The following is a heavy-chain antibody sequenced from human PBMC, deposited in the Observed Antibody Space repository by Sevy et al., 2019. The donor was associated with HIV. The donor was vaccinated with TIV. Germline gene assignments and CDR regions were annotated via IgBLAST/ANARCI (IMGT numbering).Heavy chain of an antibody. D-gene: IGHD4-17*01. CDR3: ARDPKANTGFDP. Sequence: SDTLSLTCTVSGGSISSYYWSWIRQPPGKGLEWIGYIYYSGSTNYNPSLRSRVTISVDTSKNQFSLKLSSVTAADTAVYYCARDPKANTGFDPWGQGTLVTVSS. CDR2: IYYSGST. J-gene: IGHJ5*02. V-gene: IGHV4-59*13. CDR1: GGSISSYY.